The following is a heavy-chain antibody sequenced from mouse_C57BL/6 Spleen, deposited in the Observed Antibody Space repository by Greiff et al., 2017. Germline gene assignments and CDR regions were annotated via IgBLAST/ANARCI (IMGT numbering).Heavy chain of an antibody. Sequence: VQLQQPGAELVMPGASVKLSCKASGYTFTSYWMHWVKQRPGQGLEWIGEIDPSDSYTNYNQKFKGKSTLTVDKSSSTAYMQLSSLTSEDSAVYYCARRRRLNYLDYWGPGTTRTVSS. V-gene: IGHV1-69*01. CDR3: ARRRRLNYLDY. CDR2: IDPSDSYT. CDR1: GYTFTSYW. J-gene: IGHJ2*01.